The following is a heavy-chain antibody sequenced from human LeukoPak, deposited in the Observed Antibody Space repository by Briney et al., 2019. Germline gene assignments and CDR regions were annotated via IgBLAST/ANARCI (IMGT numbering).Heavy chain of an antibody. CDR2: ISGSGGST. Sequence: GGSLRLSCAASGFTFSSYAMSWVRQAPGKGLEWVSAISGSGGSTYYADSVKGRFTISRDNSKNTLYLQMNSLRAEDTAVYYCARDWGIIPQPYFYYWGQGTLVTVSS. J-gene: IGHJ4*02. CDR3: ARDWGIIPQPYFYY. CDR1: GFTFSSYA. D-gene: IGHD3-16*01. V-gene: IGHV3-23*01.